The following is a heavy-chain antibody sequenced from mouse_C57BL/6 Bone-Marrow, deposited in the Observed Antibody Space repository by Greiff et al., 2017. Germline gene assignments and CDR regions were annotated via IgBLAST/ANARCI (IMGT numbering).Heavy chain of an antibody. V-gene: IGHV2-9-1*01. D-gene: IGHD3-2*02. J-gene: IGHJ3*01. CDR1: GFSLTSYA. CDR2: IWTGGGT. CDR3: ARNPGSSGYVWFAY. Sequence: VKLMESGPGLVAPSPSLSITCTVSGFSLTSYAISWVRQPPGKGLEWLGVIWTGGGTNYNSALISSLSISKDNSKSQVFLKMNSLPTDDTARYYCARNPGSSGYVWFAYWGQGTLVTVSA.